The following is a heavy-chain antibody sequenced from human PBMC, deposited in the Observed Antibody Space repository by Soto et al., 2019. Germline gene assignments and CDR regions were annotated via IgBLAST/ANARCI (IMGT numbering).Heavy chain of an antibody. V-gene: IGHV4-30-4*01. D-gene: IGHD3-16*02. Sequence: SETMSLTCTVYGDSIGIGDYYWGWIRQPPGRGLEWIGYIDSSGSTYYNPSLKRRLTMSVDMSKNQFSLRLTSVTAADTAVYYCASRYLYWGQGLLVTVSS. J-gene: IGHJ4*02. CDR2: IDSSGST. CDR3: ASRYLY. CDR1: GDSIGIGDYY.